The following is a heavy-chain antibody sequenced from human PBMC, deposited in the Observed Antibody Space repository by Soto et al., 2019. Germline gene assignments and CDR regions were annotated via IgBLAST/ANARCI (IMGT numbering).Heavy chain of an antibody. CDR1: GYTFTRSG. D-gene: IGHD5-12*01. J-gene: IGHJ6*02. Sequence: QVQLVQSGAEVKKPGASVKVSCKASGYTFTRSGISWVRQAPGQGPEWMGWISSYNGDTNYAQTFQGRVTMTTDTSTSTAYMALRSLRSDDTAVYYCAREGVAHYYYYGIDVWGQGTPVTVSS. CDR2: ISSYNGDT. V-gene: IGHV1-18*01. CDR3: AREGVAHYYYYGIDV.